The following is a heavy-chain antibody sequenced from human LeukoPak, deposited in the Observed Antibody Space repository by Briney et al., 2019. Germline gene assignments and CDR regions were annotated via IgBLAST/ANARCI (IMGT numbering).Heavy chain of an antibody. D-gene: IGHD5-18*01. J-gene: IGHJ4*02. CDR3: AALPIQRATHYFDY. V-gene: IGHV4-39*01. CDR2: IYFGRTT. CDR1: GGSITSNNYY. Sequence: SETLSLTCTVSGGSITSNNYYWGWIRQPPGKGLEFIGSIYFGRTTYYTPSLKSRVTISVDTSKNQFSLKLSSVTAADTAVYYWAALPIQRATHYFDYGARETRATVS.